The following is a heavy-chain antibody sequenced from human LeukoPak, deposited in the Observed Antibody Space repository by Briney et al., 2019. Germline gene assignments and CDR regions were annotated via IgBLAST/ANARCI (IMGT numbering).Heavy chain of an antibody. J-gene: IGHJ4*02. CDR3: ATAGYYDSSGYPDY. CDR1: GYTFTSFG. Sequence: ASVKVSCKASGYTFTSFGITWMRQAPGQGLEWMGWISAYNGNTNYAQKLQGRVTVTTDTSTTTAYMELRSLRSDDTAVYYCATAGYYDSSGYPDYWGQGTLVTVSS. V-gene: IGHV1-18*01. CDR2: ISAYNGNT. D-gene: IGHD3-22*01.